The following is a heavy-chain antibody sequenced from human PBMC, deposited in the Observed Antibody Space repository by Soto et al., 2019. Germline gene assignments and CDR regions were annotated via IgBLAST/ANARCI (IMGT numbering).Heavy chain of an antibody. CDR2: INAGSGNT. V-gene: IGHV1-3*01. CDR1: GYTFTNFA. J-gene: IGHJ4*02. CDR3: ARGASSSWPLDY. D-gene: IGHD6-13*01. Sequence: ASVKVSCKASGYTFTNFALHWVRQAPGQRLEWMGWINAGSGNTKFSQKFQGRVTITRDTSASTAYMELNSLTSEDTAVYYCARGASSSWPLDYWGQGTLVTVSS.